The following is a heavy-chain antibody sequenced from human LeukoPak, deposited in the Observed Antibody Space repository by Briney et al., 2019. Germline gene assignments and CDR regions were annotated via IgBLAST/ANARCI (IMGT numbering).Heavy chain of an antibody. J-gene: IGHJ4*02. CDR2: IYYSGST. V-gene: IGHV4-39*07. CDR3: ARSVYYDFWSGYYPDY. CDR1: GGSISSSSYY. Sequence: PSETLSLTCTVSGGSISSSSYYWGWIRQPPGKGLEWIGSIYYSGSTYYNPSLKSRVTISVDTSKNQFSLKLSSVTAADTAVYYCARSVYYDFWSGYYPDYWGQGTLVTVSS. D-gene: IGHD3-3*01.